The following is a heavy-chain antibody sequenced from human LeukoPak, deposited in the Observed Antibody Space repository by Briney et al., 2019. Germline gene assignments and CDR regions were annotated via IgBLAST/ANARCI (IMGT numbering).Heavy chain of an antibody. D-gene: IGHD3-3*01. V-gene: IGHV3-23*01. Sequence: SGGSLRLSCAASGFTFSSYAMSWVRQAPGKGLEWVSAISGSGGSTYYADSVKGRFTISRDNSKNTLYLQMNSLRAEDTAVYYCAKVASRLRFLEWSSLGYMDVWGKGTTVTVSS. CDR2: ISGSGGST. CDR3: AKVASRLRFLEWSSLGYMDV. J-gene: IGHJ6*03. CDR1: GFTFSSYA.